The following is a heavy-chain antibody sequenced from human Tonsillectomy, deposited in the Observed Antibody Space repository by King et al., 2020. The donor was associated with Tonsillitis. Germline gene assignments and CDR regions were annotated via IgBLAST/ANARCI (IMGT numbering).Heavy chain of an antibody. CDR2: IFYSGST. J-gene: IGHJ4*02. D-gene: IGHD3-3*01. CDR1: GGSISSYY. CDR3: AKHNFDFWSGLDY. Sequence: VQLQESGPGLVKPSETLSLTCTVSGGSISSYYWTWIRQPPGKGLEWIGYIFYSGSTNYNASLKSRVTISVDTSKNQFSLKLTSVTAADTAVYYCAKHNFDFWSGLDYWGQGTLVTVSS. V-gene: IGHV4-59*01.